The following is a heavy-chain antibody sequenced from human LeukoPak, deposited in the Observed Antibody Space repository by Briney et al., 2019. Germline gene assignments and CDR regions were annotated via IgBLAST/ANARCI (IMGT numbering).Heavy chain of an antibody. Sequence: GGSLRLSCAASGFIFSTYSMNWVRQAQGKGLEWVSYISGSSSSIYYADSVKGRFTISRDNAKNSLYLQMNSLRAEDTAVYYCARDLGLDYWGQGTLVTVSS. CDR1: GFIFSTYS. D-gene: IGHD1-26*01. J-gene: IGHJ4*02. CDR2: ISGSSSSI. V-gene: IGHV3-48*01. CDR3: ARDLGLDY.